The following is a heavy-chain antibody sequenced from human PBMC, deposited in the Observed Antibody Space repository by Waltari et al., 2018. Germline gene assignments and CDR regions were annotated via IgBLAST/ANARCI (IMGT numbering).Heavy chain of an antibody. CDR1: GGSFSGYY. CDR2: INHSGST. CDR3: ARETTVSYYYYYYMDV. J-gene: IGHJ6*03. Sequence: QVQLQQWGAGLLKPSETLSLTCAVYGGSFSGYYWSWIRQPPGKGLEWIGEINHSGSTNYNPSLKSRVTISVDTSKNQFSLKLSSVTAADTAVYYCARETTVSYYYYYYMDVWGKGTTVTVSS. V-gene: IGHV4-34*01. D-gene: IGHD4-17*01.